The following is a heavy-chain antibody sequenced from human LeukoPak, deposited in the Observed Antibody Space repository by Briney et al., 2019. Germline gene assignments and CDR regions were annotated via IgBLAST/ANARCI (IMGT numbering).Heavy chain of an antibody. CDR3: ARVSEYCSSTSCRINWFDP. CDR1: GYTLTGYY. V-gene: IGHV1-2*02. J-gene: IGHJ5*02. D-gene: IGHD2-2*01. Sequence: SVKLSCKVSGYTLTGYYMHWVRQAAGQGLEWMGWINPQSGGTNHAQKFQGRATKTRDTSISTPYMEVGRLRADDTAVYYCARVSEYCSSTSCRINWFDPWGQGTLVTVS. CDR2: INPQSGGT.